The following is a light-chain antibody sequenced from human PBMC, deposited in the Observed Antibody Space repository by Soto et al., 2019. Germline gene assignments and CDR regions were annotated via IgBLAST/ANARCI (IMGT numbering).Light chain of an antibody. CDR3: QQYSTYST. J-gene: IGKJ1*01. CDR1: QNIGTL. Sequence: DIQMTQSPSTLSSSVGDRVTITCRASQNIGTLLAWYQQKPGKAPKLLIYDASNLESGVPSIFSGSGSGTEFTLTISSLPPDDFATYYCQQYSTYSTFGQGTRVEIK. CDR2: DAS. V-gene: IGKV1-5*01.